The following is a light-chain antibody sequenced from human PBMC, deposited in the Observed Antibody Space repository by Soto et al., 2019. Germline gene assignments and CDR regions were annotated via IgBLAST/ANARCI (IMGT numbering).Light chain of an antibody. V-gene: IGKV3-15*01. CDR1: QNIHIN. J-gene: IGKJ4*01. CDR3: QQYNNWPPLT. CDR2: GVT. Sequence: EIVMTQSPDTLSVSPGDTATLSCRSSQNIHINLAWYQQKPGQAPTLLIYGVTARAPGVPARFSGSGSGTDFTLTIRSVQSGDFGVFYCQQYNNWPPLTFGGGTKVEIK.